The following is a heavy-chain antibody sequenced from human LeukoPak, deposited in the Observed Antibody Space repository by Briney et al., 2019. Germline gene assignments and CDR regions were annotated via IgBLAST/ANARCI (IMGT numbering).Heavy chain of an antibody. V-gene: IGHV3-7*01. CDR3: ASLGRGAYDFWSGYSDDYYFDY. D-gene: IGHD3-3*01. J-gene: IGHJ4*02. CDR2: IKQDGSEK. Sequence: GGSLRLSCAASGFTFSSYWMSWVRQAPGKGLEWVANIKQDGSEKYYVDSVKGRFTISRDNAKNSLYLQMNSLRAEDTAVYYCASLGRGAYDFWSGYSDDYYFDYWGQGTLVTVSS. CDR1: GFTFSSYW.